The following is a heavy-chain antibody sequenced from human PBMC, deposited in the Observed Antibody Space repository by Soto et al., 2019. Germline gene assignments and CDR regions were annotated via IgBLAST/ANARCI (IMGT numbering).Heavy chain of an antibody. CDR1: GFTFSSYW. CDR2: INSGGSST. CDR3: ARDSGSYAGY. D-gene: IGHD1-26*01. J-gene: IGHJ4*02. Sequence: EVQLVESGGGLVQPGGSLRLSCAASGFTFSSYWMHWARQAPGKGLVWVSRINSGGSSTDYADSVKGRFTISRDNAKNTLYLKMNSLRAEDTAVYYCARDSGSYAGYWGQGDLVTVSS. V-gene: IGHV3-74*01.